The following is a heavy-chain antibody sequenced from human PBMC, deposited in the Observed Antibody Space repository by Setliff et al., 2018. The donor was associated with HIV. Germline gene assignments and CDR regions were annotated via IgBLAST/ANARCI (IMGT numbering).Heavy chain of an antibody. V-gene: IGHV4-4*09. J-gene: IGHJ5*02. Sequence: PSETLSLTCTVSGDSIGSYSWNWIRQPPGKGLEWIGYIYASGSTNYNPSLESRVTMSADTSKNQFSLKLASVTAADTAVYFCARRSDWFDPWGQGTLVTVSS. CDR3: ARRSDWFDP. CDR1: GDSIGSYS. CDR2: IYASGST.